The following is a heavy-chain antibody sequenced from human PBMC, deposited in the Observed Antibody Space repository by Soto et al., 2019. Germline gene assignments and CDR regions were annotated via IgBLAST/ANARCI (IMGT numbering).Heavy chain of an antibody. D-gene: IGHD2-2*01. Sequence: SETLSLTCAVYGGSFSGYYLSWIRQPPGKGLEWIGEINHSGSTNYNPSLKSRVTISVDTSKNQFSLKLSSVTAADTAVYYCARVRPSDYQLLPNWFDPWGQGTLVTVSS. J-gene: IGHJ5*02. V-gene: IGHV4-34*01. CDR1: GGSFSGYY. CDR2: INHSGST. CDR3: ARVRPSDYQLLPNWFDP.